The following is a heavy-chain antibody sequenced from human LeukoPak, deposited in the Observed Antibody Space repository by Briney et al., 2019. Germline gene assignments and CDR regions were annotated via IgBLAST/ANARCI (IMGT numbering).Heavy chain of an antibody. CDR2: INPSGDST. J-gene: IGHJ4*02. CDR3: AKLATSDTGETY. CDR1: GYTFTINH. Sequence: ASVKISCKASGYTFTINHIHWVRQAPGQGLEWMGVINPSGDSTTHAQNFQGRVTMTRDTSTSTVYMELRSLRSEDTAIYYCAKLATSDTGETYWGQGTLVTVSS. D-gene: IGHD3-16*01. V-gene: IGHV1-46*01.